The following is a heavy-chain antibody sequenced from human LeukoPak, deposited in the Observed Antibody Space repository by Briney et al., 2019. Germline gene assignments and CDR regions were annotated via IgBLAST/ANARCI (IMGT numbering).Heavy chain of an antibody. CDR2: ISSSGSTI. J-gene: IGHJ4*02. V-gene: IGHV3-48*03. D-gene: IGHD3-16*01. Sequence: GGSLRLSCAASGFTFSSYEMNWVRQAPGKGLEWVSYISSSGSTIYYADSVKGRFTISRDNAKNSLYLQMNSLRAEVTAVYYCARNYDYGDYWGQGTLVTVSS. CDR1: GFTFSSYE. CDR3: ARNYDYGDY.